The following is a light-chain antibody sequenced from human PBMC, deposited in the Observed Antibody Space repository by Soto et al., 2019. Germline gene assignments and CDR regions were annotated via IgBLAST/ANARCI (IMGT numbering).Light chain of an antibody. CDR1: SSDVGSYNL. CDR2: EGS. J-gene: IGLJ1*01. V-gene: IGLV2-23*01. Sequence: QSVLTQPASGSGSPGQSITISCTGTSSDVGSYNLVSWYQQHPGKAPKLMIYEGSKRPSGVSNRFSGSKSGNTASLTISGLQAEDEADYYCCSYAGSSTLEVFGTGTKVTVL. CDR3: CSYAGSSTLEV.